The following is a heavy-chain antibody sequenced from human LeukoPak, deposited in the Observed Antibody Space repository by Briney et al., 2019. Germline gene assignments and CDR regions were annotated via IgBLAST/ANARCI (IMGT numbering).Heavy chain of an antibody. D-gene: IGHD6-6*01. V-gene: IGHV3-21*01. J-gene: IGHJ3*02. CDR1: GFTFSSYS. CDR3: ARDSLIAALIPRAVEAFDI. CDR2: ISSSSSYI. Sequence: SGGSLRLSCAASGFTFSSYSMNWVRQAPGKGLEWVSSISSSSSYIYYADSVKGRFTISRDNAKNSLYLQMNSLRAEDTAVYYCARDSLIAALIPRAVEAFDIWGQGTMVTVSS.